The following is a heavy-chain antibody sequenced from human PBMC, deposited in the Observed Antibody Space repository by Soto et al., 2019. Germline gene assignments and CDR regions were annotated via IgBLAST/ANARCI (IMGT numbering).Heavy chain of an antibody. CDR2: IYYTGST. V-gene: IGHV4-30-4*01. CDR1: GGSICTDDHY. Sequence: QVQLQESGPGLVKPSQTLSLTCTVSGGSICTDDHYWSWIRQPPGKGLEWIGYIYYTGSTHYNPSLKSRLFTSLDTSKNQFSLQLTSVTAADTAVYYCASLRSRWNIDYWGQGTLVTVSS. J-gene: IGHJ4*02. D-gene: IGHD6-13*01. CDR3: ASLRSRWNIDY.